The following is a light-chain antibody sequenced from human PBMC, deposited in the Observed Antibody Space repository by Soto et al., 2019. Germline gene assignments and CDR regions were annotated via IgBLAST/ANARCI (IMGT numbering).Light chain of an antibody. Sequence: DIQMTQSPSTLSASVGDRVTITCRASQSISSWLAWYQQKPGKAPKLLIYDASSLESGVPSRFSGSGSGTEFTLTISTLQPDDFATYYCQQYNSYPLTFGQGTKVEIK. CDR1: QSISSW. V-gene: IGKV1-5*01. J-gene: IGKJ1*01. CDR2: DAS. CDR3: QQYNSYPLT.